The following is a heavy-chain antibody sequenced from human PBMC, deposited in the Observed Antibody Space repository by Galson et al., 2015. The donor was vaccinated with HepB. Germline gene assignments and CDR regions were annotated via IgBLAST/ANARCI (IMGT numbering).Heavy chain of an antibody. CDR3: AKVSRRTYGSGSYSGLPGAFDI. Sequence: SLRLSCAASGFTFSSYAMSWVRQAPGKGLEWVSAISGSGGSTYYADSVKGRFTISRDNSKNTLYLQMNSLRAEDTAVYYCAKVSRRTYGSGSYSGLPGAFDIWGQGTMVTVSS. J-gene: IGHJ3*02. D-gene: IGHD3-10*01. CDR2: ISGSGGST. V-gene: IGHV3-23*01. CDR1: GFTFSSYA.